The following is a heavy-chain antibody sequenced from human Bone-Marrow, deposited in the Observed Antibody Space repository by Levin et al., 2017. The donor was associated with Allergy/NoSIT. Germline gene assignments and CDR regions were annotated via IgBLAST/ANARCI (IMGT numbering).Heavy chain of an antibody. CDR1: GFTFSSHC. V-gene: IGHV3-48*02. Sequence: GESLKISCAASGFTFSSHCMNWVRQAPGKGLEWVSYISTTSSTIYYADSVKGRFTISRDNAKNSLYLQMNSLRDEDTAVYYCARDHITIFSLYFDYWGPGTLVTVSS. CDR3: ARDHITIFSLYFDY. D-gene: IGHD3-9*01. CDR2: ISTTSSTI. J-gene: IGHJ4*02.